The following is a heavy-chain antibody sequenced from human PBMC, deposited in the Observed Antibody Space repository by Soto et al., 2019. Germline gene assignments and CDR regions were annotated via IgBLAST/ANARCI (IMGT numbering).Heavy chain of an antibody. CDR3: ARDALAVAVIRGEGAFDI. D-gene: IGHD6-19*01. CDR2: IYYSGST. V-gene: IGHV4-31*03. J-gene: IGHJ3*02. CDR1: GGSICSGCYY. Sequence: SETLSLTCTVSGGSICSGCYYWSWIRQHPGKGLEWIGYIYYSGSTYYNPSLKSRVTISVDTSKNQFSLKLSSVTAADTAVYYCARDALAVAVIRGEGAFDIWGQGTMVTV.